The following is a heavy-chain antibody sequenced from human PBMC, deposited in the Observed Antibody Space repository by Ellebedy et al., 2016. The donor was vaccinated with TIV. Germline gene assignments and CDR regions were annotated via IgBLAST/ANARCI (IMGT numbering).Heavy chain of an antibody. V-gene: IGHV3-23*01. CDR3: AKARGYYDSTGDY. Sequence: GGSLRLXXAASGFSFSVYYMMWVRQAPGKGLEWVSGISGSGGSTYYADSVKGRFTISRDNSKNTLYLQINSLRAEDTAVYYCAKARGYYDSTGDYWGQGTLVTVSS. D-gene: IGHD3-22*01. CDR2: ISGSGGST. J-gene: IGHJ4*02. CDR1: GFSFSVYY.